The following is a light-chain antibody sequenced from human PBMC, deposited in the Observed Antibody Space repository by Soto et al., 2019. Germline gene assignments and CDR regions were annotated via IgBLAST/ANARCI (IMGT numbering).Light chain of an antibody. CDR2: SDN. J-gene: IGLJ2*01. CDR1: SSNIGSNY. Sequence: QSVLTQPPSASGTPGQRVTISCSGSSSNIGSNYVYWYQLLPGTAPKVLIYSDNLRPSGVPDRFSGSKSGTSASLAISGLRSEDEGDYYCAAWDDSLSGRVLFGGGTQLTVL. CDR3: AAWDDSLSGRVL. V-gene: IGLV1-47*02.